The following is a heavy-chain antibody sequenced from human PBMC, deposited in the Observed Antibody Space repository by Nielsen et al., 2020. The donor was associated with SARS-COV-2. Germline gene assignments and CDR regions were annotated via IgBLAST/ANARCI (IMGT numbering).Heavy chain of an antibody. V-gene: IGHV3-9*01. CDR2: ISWNSGSI. CDR1: GFTFDDYA. J-gene: IGHJ4*02. CDR3: AKDIGYSSGGSDY. Sequence: GRSLRLSCAASGFTFDDYAMHWVRQAPGKGLEWVSGISWNSGSIGYADSVKGRFTISRDNAKNSLYLQMNSLRAEDTALYYCAKDIGYSSGGSDYWGQGTLVTVSS. D-gene: IGHD6-19*01.